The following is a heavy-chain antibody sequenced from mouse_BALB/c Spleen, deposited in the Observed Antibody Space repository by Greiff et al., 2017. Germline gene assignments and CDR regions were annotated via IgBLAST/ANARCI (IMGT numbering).Heavy chain of an antibody. CDR1: GFSLTSYG. CDR3: AREGYDYGFAY. CDR2: IWAGGST. J-gene: IGHJ3*01. Sequence: QVQLKESGPGLVAPSQSLSITCTVSGFSLTSYGVHWVRQPPGKGLEWLGVIWAGGSTNYNSALMSRLSISKDNSKSQVFLKMNSLQTDDTAMYYCAREGYDYGFAYWGQGTLVTVSA. V-gene: IGHV2-9*02. D-gene: IGHD2-4*01.